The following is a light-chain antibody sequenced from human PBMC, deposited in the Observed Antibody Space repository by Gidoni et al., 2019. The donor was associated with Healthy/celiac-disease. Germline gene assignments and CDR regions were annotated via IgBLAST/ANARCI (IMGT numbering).Light chain of an antibody. J-gene: IGKJ2*04. CDR3: QQSYSTPPCS. CDR1: HSISSY. Sequence: DIQLTQSPSSLAASLGDRVTITCRASHSISSYLHWYQQKPGKAPKPLIYAASRLQSGVPSRFSGSSAGTDFTLTIISLQPEDYATYYCQQSYSTPPCSFGQGTKLEIK. V-gene: IGKV1-39*01. CDR2: AAS.